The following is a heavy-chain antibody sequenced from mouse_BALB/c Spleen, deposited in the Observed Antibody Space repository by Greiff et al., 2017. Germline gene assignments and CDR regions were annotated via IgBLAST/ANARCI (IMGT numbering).Heavy chain of an antibody. V-gene: IGHV1-69*02. CDR2: IDPSDSYT. Sequence: QVQLQQPGAELVKPGASVKLSCKASGYTFTSYWMHWVKQRPGQGLEWIGEIDPSDSYTNYNQKFKGKATLTVDKSSSTAYMQLSSLTSEDSAVYYCARGVWDRDYWGQGTTLTVSS. J-gene: IGHJ2*01. D-gene: IGHD2-10*02. CDR1: GYTFTSYW. CDR3: ARGVWDRDY.